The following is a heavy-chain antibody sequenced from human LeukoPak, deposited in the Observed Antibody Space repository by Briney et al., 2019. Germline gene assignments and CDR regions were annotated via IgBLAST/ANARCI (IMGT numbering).Heavy chain of an antibody. Sequence: ASVKVSCKASGYTFTGYYMHWVRQAPGQGLEWMGRINPNSGGTNYAQKFQGRVTMTRDTSISTAYMELSRLRSDDTAVYYCARGYWAGIAVAGMPRWGDLYYYYMDVWGKGTTVTVSS. V-gene: IGHV1-2*06. CDR2: INPNSGGT. CDR3: ARGYWAGIAVAGMPRWGDLYYYYMDV. D-gene: IGHD6-19*01. CDR1: GYTFTGYY. J-gene: IGHJ6*03.